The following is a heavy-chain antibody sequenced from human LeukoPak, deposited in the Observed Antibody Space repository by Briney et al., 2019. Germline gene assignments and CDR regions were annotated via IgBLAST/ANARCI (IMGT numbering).Heavy chain of an antibody. V-gene: IGHV3-48*03. Sequence: GGSLRLSCAASGFTFSSYEMNWVRQAPGKGLEWVSYISSSGSTIYYADSVKGRFTISRDNAKNSLYLQMNSLRAEDTAVYYCARQSWGATSSSYYYYMDVWGKGTTVTISS. CDR3: ARQSWGATSSSYYYYMDV. CDR2: ISSSGSTI. CDR1: GFTFSSYE. D-gene: IGHD1-26*01. J-gene: IGHJ6*03.